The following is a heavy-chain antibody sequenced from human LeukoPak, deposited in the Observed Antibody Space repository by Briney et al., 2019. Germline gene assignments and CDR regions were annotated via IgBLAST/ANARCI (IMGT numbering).Heavy chain of an antibody. D-gene: IGHD2-21*02. CDR1: GFTFSSYG. J-gene: IGHJ4*02. CDR2: ISYDGSNK. V-gene: IGHV3-30*18. Sequence: GRSLRLSCAASGFTFSSYGMHWVRQAPGKGLEWVAVISYDGSNKYYADSVKGRFTISRDNSKNTLYLQMNSLRAEDTAVYYCAKRVTLDYWGQGTLVTVSS. CDR3: AKRVTLDY.